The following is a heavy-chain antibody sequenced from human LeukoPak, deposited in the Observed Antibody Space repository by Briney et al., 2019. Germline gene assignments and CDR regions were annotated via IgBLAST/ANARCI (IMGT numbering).Heavy chain of an antibody. J-gene: IGHJ5*02. D-gene: IGHD5-18*01. Sequence: PSETLSLTCTVSGGSISSGGYYWSWIRQPPGKGLEWIGYIYHSGSTYYNPSLKSRVTISVDTSKNQFSLKLSSVTAADTAVYYCASFDTAMVGGWFDPWGQGTLVTVSS. V-gene: IGHV4-30-2*02. CDR1: GGSISSGGYY. CDR2: IYHSGST. CDR3: ASFDTAMVGGWFDP.